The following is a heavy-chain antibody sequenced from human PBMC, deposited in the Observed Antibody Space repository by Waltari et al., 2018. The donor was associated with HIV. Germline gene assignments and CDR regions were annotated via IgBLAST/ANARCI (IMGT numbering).Heavy chain of an antibody. CDR2: FDPKNGKP. D-gene: IGHD2-15*01. V-gene: IGHV1-24*01. CDR1: GYPLSDFS. J-gene: IGHJ1*01. Sequence: QLIQSTSALKRPGASVTLSCQVSGYPLSDFSMQWVRQGRGQRLEWMGGFDPKNGKPVYSQRFWGRVSLAEDTSQDTAFLELNRLTSDDTAVYYCVTLYNESPLYSNFWGQGTLVTV. CDR3: VTLYNESPLYSNF.